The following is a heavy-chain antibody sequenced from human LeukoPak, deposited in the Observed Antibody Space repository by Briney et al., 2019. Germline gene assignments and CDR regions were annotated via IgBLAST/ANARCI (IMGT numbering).Heavy chain of an antibody. CDR1: GFTFRRYG. Sequence: GGSLRLSCAASGFTFRRYGMSWVRQAPGKGPEWVSAISGSGDTTSYADSVKGRFTISRVNSKNTLSLQMNGLRAEDTAVYYCTTDRWQLGDHFDYWGQGTLVTVSS. J-gene: IGHJ4*02. D-gene: IGHD6-6*01. V-gene: IGHV3-23*01. CDR2: ISGSGDTT. CDR3: TTDRWQLGDHFDY.